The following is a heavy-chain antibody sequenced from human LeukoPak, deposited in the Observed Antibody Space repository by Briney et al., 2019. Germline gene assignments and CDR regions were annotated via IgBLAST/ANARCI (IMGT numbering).Heavy chain of an antibody. Sequence: PGGSLRLSCAASGFTFSSYSMNWVRQAPGKGLEWVSSISSSSSYIYYADSVKGRFTISGDNAKNSLYLQMNSLRAEDTAVYYCARDADGIAAAGTWGQGTLVTVSS. J-gene: IGHJ5*02. CDR3: ARDADGIAAAGT. D-gene: IGHD6-13*01. V-gene: IGHV3-21*01. CDR1: GFTFSSYS. CDR2: ISSSSSYI.